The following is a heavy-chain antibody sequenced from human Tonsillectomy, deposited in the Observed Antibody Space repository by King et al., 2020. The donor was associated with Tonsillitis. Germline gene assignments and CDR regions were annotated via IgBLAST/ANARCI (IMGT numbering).Heavy chain of an antibody. Sequence: QLVQSGGGVVQPGRSLRLSCVASGFTFSSYGMHWVRQTPGEGLEWVAVISYDGSNKYYADSVKGRFTISRDNSKKTLYLQMNSLRAEDTAVYYCAKRQTKGYCSGSSCYSAFDYWGQGTLLTVSS. D-gene: IGHD2-15*01. V-gene: IGHV3-30*18. J-gene: IGHJ4*02. CDR3: AKRQTKGYCSGSSCYSAFDY. CDR2: ISYDGSNK. CDR1: GFTFSSYG.